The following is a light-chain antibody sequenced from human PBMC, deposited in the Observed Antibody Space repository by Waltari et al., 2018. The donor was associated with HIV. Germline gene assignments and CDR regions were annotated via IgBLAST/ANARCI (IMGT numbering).Light chain of an antibody. J-gene: IGLJ2*01. CDR3: AAWDDSLRGVV. V-gene: IGLV1-47*01. CDR2: RNN. CDR1: SSNSGSTY. Sequence: QSVLTQPPSSSGTPGQRVPISCSGSSSNSGSTYVHWYQQLPGTTPKLLIYRNNQRPSGVPDRFSGSKSGTSASLAISGLRSEHEADYYCAAWDDSLRGVVFGGGTKLTVL.